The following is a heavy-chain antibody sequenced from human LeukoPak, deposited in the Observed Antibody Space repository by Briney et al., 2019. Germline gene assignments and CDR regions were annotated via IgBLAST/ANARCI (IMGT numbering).Heavy chain of an antibody. CDR1: GGSISSSSYY. CDR3: ARLGSSGAFDI. Sequence: SETLSLTCTVSGGSISSSSYYWGWIRQPPGKGLEWIGSFYYSGNTYYSPSLKSRVTISVDTSKNQFSLKLSSVTAADTAVYYCARLGSSGAFDIWGQGTMVTVSS. D-gene: IGHD6-19*01. CDR2: FYYSGNT. J-gene: IGHJ3*02. V-gene: IGHV4-39*01.